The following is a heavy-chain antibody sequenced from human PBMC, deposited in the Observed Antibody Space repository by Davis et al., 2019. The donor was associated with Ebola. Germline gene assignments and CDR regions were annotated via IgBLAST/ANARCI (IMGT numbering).Heavy chain of an antibody. J-gene: IGHJ3*02. CDR3: ARDNIVATTNDAFDI. D-gene: IGHD5-12*01. CDR1: GGSISSGGYY. V-gene: IGHV4-31*03. Sequence: LRLSCTVSGGSISSGGYYWSWIRQHPGRGLEWIGYISYSVNTYYNPSLKSRVTISRDTSKNQFSLRVSSVTTADTAIYYCARDNIVATTNDAFDIWGQGTMVTVSS. CDR2: ISYSVNT.